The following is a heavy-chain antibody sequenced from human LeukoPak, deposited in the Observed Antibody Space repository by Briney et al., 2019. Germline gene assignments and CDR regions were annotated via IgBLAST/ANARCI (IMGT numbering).Heavy chain of an antibody. CDR3: ARGYCSGGSCYSYYYYNYMDV. D-gene: IGHD2-15*01. CDR1: GGSVSSSY. Sequence: PSETLSLTCTFSGGSVSSSYWTWIRQPPGKGLEWIGSIHYSGSTNYNPSLKSRVTISVDTSKNQFSLKLSSVTAADTAVYYCARGYCSGGSCYSYYYYNYMDVWGKGTTVTVSS. J-gene: IGHJ6*03. V-gene: IGHV4-59*02. CDR2: IHYSGST.